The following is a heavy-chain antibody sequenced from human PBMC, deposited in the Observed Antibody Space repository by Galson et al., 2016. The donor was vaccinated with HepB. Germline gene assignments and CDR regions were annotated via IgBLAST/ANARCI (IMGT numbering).Heavy chain of an antibody. CDR1: GFSISNNGVG. CDR3: ALASGYFDV. J-gene: IGHJ4*01. Sequence: PALVKPTQTLTPPCAFSGFSISNNGVGVAWIRPPPGKSLEWLALILGNDAKRYSPSLKGRLNITKGTSTNQVALTVTNMDPFDTGTYYCALASGYFDVWGHGTLVTVSS. CDR2: ILGNDAK. V-gene: IGHV2-5*04. D-gene: IGHD6-25*01.